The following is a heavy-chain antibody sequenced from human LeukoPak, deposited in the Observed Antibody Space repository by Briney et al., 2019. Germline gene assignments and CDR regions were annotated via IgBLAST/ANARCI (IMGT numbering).Heavy chain of an antibody. Sequence: SETLSLTCAVYGGSFSGYYWSWIRQPPGEGLEWIGEINHSGSTNYNPSLKSRVTISVDTSKNQFSLKLSSVTAADTAVYYCAVMIVVVTEMRRGYSDYWGQGTLVTVSS. V-gene: IGHV4-34*01. J-gene: IGHJ4*02. CDR1: GGSFSGYY. CDR2: INHSGST. D-gene: IGHD3-22*01. CDR3: AVMIVVVTEMRRGYSDY.